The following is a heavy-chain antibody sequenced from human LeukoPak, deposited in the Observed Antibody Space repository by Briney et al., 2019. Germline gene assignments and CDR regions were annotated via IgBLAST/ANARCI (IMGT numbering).Heavy chain of an antibody. J-gene: IGHJ4*02. V-gene: IGHV1-2*02. D-gene: IGHD3-16*02. Sequence: GASVKVSCKASGYTFTGYYMHWVRQAPGQGLEWMGWINPNSGGTNYAQKFQGRVTMTRDTSISTAYMELSRLRSDDTAVYYCARGRDYVWETYQHAAVAAVEYWGQGTLVTVSS. CDR1: GYTFTGYY. CDR3: ARGRDYVWETYQHAAVAAVEY. CDR2: INPNSGGT.